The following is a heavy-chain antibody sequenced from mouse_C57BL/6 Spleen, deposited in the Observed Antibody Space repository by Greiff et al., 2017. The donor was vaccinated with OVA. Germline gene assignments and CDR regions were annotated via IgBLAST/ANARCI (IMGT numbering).Heavy chain of an antibody. CDR2: IHPNSGST. J-gene: IGHJ3*01. CDR1: GYTFTSYW. D-gene: IGHD3-2*02. CDR3: ARRSSGTAAWFAY. Sequence: QVQLQQPGAELVKPGASVKLSCKASGYTFTSYWMHWVKQRPGQGLEWIGMIHPNSGSTNYNEKFKSKATLTVDKSSSTAYMQLSSLTSEDSAVYYCARRSSGTAAWFAYWGQGTLVTVSA. V-gene: IGHV1-64*01.